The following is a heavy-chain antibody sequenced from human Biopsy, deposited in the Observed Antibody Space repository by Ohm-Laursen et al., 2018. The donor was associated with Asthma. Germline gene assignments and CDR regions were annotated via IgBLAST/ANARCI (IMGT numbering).Heavy chain of an antibody. V-gene: IGHV3-48*02. J-gene: IGHJ6*02. CDR3: ARMITIFGVVSRGMDV. D-gene: IGHD3-3*01. Sequence: SLRLSCTASGFTFSSCSMNWVRQAPGKGLEWVSYISSSSSTIYYADSVKGRFTISRDNAKNSLYLQMNSLRDEDTAVYYCARMITIFGVVSRGMDVWGQGTTVTVSS. CDR1: GFTFSSCS. CDR2: ISSSSSTI.